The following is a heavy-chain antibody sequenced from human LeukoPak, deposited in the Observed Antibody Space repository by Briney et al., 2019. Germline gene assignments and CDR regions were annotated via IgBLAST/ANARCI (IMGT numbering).Heavy chain of an antibody. J-gene: IGHJ4*02. CDR1: GYTFTGYD. V-gene: IGHV1-8*01. Sequence: GASVKVSCKTSGYTFTGYDINWVRQAPGQGLEWMGWMKSNGGDTHFAQKFQGRVTMTRNTSISTAFMELSSLRSEDTAVYYCARGEYSSSWYPFDYWGQGSLVTVSS. CDR3: ARGEYSSSWYPFDY. CDR2: MKSNGGDT. D-gene: IGHD6-13*01.